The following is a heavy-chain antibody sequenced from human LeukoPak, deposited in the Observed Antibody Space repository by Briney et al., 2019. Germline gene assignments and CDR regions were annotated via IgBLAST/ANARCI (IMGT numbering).Heavy chain of an antibody. Sequence: PSETLSLTCAVYGGSFSGYYWGWIRQPPGKGLEWIGEINHSGSTNYNPSLKSRVTISVDTSKNQFSLKLSSVTAADTAVYYCARGMMGIAARPGFVYWGQGALVTVSS. CDR2: INHSGST. CDR3: ARGMMGIAARPGFVY. J-gene: IGHJ4*02. CDR1: GGSFSGYY. D-gene: IGHD6-6*01. V-gene: IGHV4-34*01.